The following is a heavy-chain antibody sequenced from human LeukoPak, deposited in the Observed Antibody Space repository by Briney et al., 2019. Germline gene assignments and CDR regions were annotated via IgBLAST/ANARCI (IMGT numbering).Heavy chain of an antibody. CDR2: IYSGGST. D-gene: IGHD2-8*02. CDR1: GFTVSSNY. V-gene: IGHV3-66*02. J-gene: IGHJ4*02. CDR3: ARIAGGVAMPKGWGYFDY. Sequence: QTGGSLRLSCAASGFTVSSNYMSWVRQAPGKGLEWVSVIYSGGSTYYADSVKGRFTISRDNSKNTLYLQMNSLRAEDTAVYYCARIAGGVAMPKGWGYFDYWGQGTLVTVSS.